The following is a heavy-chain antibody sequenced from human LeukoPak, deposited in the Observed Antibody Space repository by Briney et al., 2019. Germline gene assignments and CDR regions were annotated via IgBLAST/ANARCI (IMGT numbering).Heavy chain of an antibody. CDR1: GGSFSGYY. CDR2: INHSGST. D-gene: IGHD3-22*01. Sequence: SETLSLTCAVYGGSFSGYYWSWIRQLPGKGLEWIGEINHSGSTNYNPSLKSRVTISVDTSKNQFSLKLSSVTAADTAVYYCARGDSSGHPAFDYWGQGTLVTVSS. J-gene: IGHJ4*02. V-gene: IGHV4-34*01. CDR3: ARGDSSGHPAFDY.